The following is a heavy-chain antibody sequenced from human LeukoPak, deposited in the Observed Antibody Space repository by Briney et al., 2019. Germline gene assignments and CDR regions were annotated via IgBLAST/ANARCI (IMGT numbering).Heavy chain of an antibody. Sequence: SETLSLTCTVSGGSISSRTYYWGWIRQPPGKGLEWIGTIYYSGTTYYNPSLKSRVTISLGTSKNQFSLKLSSVTAADTAVYYCARVADTRFLEWLPENWFDPWGQGTLVTVSS. CDR1: GGSISSRTYY. CDR3: ARVADTRFLEWLPENWFDP. J-gene: IGHJ5*02. CDR2: IYYSGTT. D-gene: IGHD3-3*01. V-gene: IGHV4-39*07.